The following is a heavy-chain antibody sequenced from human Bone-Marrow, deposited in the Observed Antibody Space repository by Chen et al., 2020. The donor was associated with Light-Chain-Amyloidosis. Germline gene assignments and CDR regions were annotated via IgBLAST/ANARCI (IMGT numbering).Heavy chain of an antibody. Sequence: QVQLVQSGAEVKKPGSSVKVSCKASGGTFSSYAISWVRQAPGQGLEWMGGIIPIFGTANYAQKFQGRVTITADKSTSTAYMELGSLRSEDTAVYYCARTITMIVVARGGMDVWGQGTTVTVSS. CDR1: GGTFSSYA. J-gene: IGHJ6*02. CDR3: ARTITMIVVARGGMDV. CDR2: IIPIFGTA. V-gene: IGHV1-69*06. D-gene: IGHD3-22*01.